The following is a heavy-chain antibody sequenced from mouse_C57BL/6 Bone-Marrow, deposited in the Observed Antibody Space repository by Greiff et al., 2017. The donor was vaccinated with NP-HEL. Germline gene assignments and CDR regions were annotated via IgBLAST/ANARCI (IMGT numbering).Heavy chain of an antibody. CDR3: ARRTYYDTRRWYFDV. CDR2: INPNNGGT. Sequence: EVQLQQSGPELVKPGASVKISCKASGYTFTDYYMNWVKQSHGKSLEWIGDINPNNGGTSYNQKFKGKATLTVDKSSSTAYMELRSLTSEDSAVYYCARRTYYDTRRWYFDVWGTGTTVTVSS. J-gene: IGHJ1*03. D-gene: IGHD2-4*01. CDR1: GYTFTDYY. V-gene: IGHV1-26*01.